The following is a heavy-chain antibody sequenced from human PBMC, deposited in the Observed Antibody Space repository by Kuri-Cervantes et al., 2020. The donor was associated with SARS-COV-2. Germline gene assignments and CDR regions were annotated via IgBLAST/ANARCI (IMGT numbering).Heavy chain of an antibody. D-gene: IGHD1-26*01. V-gene: IGHV1-8*01. CDR2: VKTNSGNT. CDR1: ETTFPNYY. Sequence: ASGKVTCKTPETTFPNYYINWVRQATGRGLEWMGMVKTNSGNTLYAQKFQGRVTITSNTSISTAYMELSSLRSEDTAVYYCARLLRGAYYYYYMDVWGKGTTVTVSS. CDR3: ARLLRGAYYYYYMDV. J-gene: IGHJ6*03.